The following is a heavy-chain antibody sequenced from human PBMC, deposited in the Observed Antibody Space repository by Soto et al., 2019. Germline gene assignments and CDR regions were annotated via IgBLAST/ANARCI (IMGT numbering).Heavy chain of an antibody. CDR2: IYYSGST. V-gene: IGHV4-59*01. J-gene: IGHJ4*02. CDR3: ARTVDILTGYYFDY. D-gene: IGHD3-9*01. CDR1: GGSISSYY. Sequence: QVQLQESGPGLVKPSETLSLSCTVSGGSISSYYWSWIRHPPGKGLEWIGYIYYSGSTNYNPSLKSRVTISVDTSKNQFSLKLRSVTAADTAVYYCARTVDILTGYYFDYWGQGTLVTVSS.